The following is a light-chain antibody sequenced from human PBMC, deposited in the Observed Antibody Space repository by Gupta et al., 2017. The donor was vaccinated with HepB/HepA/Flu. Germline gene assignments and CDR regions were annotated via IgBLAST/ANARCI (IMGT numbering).Light chain of an antibody. J-gene: IGLJ2*01. V-gene: IGLV3-19*01. Sequence: SSELTQDPAVSVALGQTGRITSQGDSLRRFYANWYQQQPGQAPVLVIYGKSNRPPGIPDRFSGTSSGNTASLTITGAQAEDEADYYCNSRDSSGDHVVFGGGTELTVL. CDR2: GKS. CDR1: SLRRFY. CDR3: NSRDSSGDHVV.